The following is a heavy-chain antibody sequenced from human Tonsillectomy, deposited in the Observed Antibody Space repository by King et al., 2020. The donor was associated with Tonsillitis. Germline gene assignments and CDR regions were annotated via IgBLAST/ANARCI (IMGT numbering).Heavy chain of an antibody. CDR2: INCRGGSS. J-gene: IGHJ3*01. V-gene: IGHV3-23*04. Sequence: VQLVESGGGLVQPGGSLRLSCAASGFAFNTFAMTWVRQAPGKGLEWVSTINCRGGSSHYSDSLNGRFTITRDDSKSTLGLVMSCLRAEDTAIYYCAKSRFNNGPVHVFDVWGQGTTVTVSS. CDR3: AKSRFNNGPVHVFDV. D-gene: IGHD1/OR15-1a*01. CDR1: GFAFNTFA.